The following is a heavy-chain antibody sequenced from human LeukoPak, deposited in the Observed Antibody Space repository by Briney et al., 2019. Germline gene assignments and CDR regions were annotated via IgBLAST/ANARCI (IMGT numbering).Heavy chain of an antibody. J-gene: IGHJ6*03. Sequence: PGGSLRLSCAASGFTFSSYWMSWVRQAPGKGLEWVANIKQDGSEKYYVDSVKGRFTISRDNAKNSLYLQMNSLRAEDTAVYYCARDRGEYYYDSSGYRWSYYYYYMDVWGKGTTVTVSS. CDR3: ARDRGEYYYDSSGYRWSYYYYYMDV. CDR1: GFTFSSYW. CDR2: IKQDGSEK. D-gene: IGHD3-22*01. V-gene: IGHV3-7*03.